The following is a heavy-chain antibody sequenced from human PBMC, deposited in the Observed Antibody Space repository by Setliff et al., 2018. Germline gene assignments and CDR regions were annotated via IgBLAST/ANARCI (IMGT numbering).Heavy chain of an antibody. D-gene: IGHD1-1*01. CDR1: GYTFSRNY. CDR2: ISAYNGNT. CDR3: ARGSREGTDY. Sequence: ASVKVSCKAYGYTFSRNYITWVRQAPGRGLEWMGWISAYNGNTNYAQKLQGRVTMTTDTSTSTAYMELSSLRSEDTAVYYCARGSREGTDYWGQGTLVTVSS. V-gene: IGHV1-18*01. J-gene: IGHJ4*02.